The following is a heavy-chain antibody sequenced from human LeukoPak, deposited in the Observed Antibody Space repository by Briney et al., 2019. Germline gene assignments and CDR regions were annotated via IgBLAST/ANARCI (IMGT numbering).Heavy chain of an antibody. J-gene: IGHJ4*02. CDR1: GGSIGTYY. V-gene: IGHV4-4*09. CDR3: ARTARLPDS. CDR2: VYFSGIT. D-gene: IGHD2-21*01. Sequence: SETLSLTCTVSGGSIGTYYWSWIRQPPGKGLECIGYVYFSGITNYNPSLKSRVTMSVDTSKNQLSLKLSSVTAADTAVYYCARTARLPDSWGQGTLVTVSS.